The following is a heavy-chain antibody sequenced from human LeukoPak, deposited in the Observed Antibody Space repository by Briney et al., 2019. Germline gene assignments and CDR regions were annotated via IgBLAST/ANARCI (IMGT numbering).Heavy chain of an antibody. D-gene: IGHD6-13*01. J-gene: IGHJ5*02. CDR3: ARETAARINWFDP. CDR1: GYSFTSYW. Sequence: GESLRISCKGSGYSFTSYWISWVRQMPGKGVEWMGRIDPSDSYTNYSPSFQGHVTISADKSISTAYLQWSGLKASDTAMYYCARETAARINWFDPWGQGTLVTVSS. V-gene: IGHV5-10-1*01. CDR2: IDPSDSYT.